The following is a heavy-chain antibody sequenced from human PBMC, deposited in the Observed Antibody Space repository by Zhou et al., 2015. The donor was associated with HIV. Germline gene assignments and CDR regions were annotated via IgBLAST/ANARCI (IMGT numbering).Heavy chain of an antibody. CDR2: IIPIFGTA. D-gene: IGHD3-22*01. J-gene: IGHJ3*02. CDR1: GGTFSSYA. V-gene: IGHV1-69*01. CDR3: ARDSRTYYYDSSGPPWMDAFDI. Sequence: QVQLVQSGAEVKKPGSSVKVSCKASGGTFSSYAISWVRQAPGQGLEWMGGIIPIFGTANYAQKFQGRVTITADESTSTAYMELSSLRSEDTAVYYCARDSRTYYYDSSGPPWMDAFDIWGQGTMVTVSS.